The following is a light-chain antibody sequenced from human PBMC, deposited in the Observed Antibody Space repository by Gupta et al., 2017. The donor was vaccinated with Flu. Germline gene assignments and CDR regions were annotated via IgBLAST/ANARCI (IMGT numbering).Light chain of an antibody. CDR2: KDS. CDR3: QSTVNGDGWV. V-gene: IGLV3-25*03. Sequence: SGELTQPPSVSVSPGQTARITCSGDAFPRQYASWYQQRPGQAPILLLYKDSQRPSGIPGRFSGSSSGTTVTMTISGDQAEDEADYYCQSTVNGDGWVFGGGTKLTVL. J-gene: IGLJ3*02. CDR1: AFPRQY.